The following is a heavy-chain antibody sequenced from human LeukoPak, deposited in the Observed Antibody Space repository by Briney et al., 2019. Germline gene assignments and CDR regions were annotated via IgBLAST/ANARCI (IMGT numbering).Heavy chain of an antibody. CDR1: GYTFTSYG. D-gene: IGHD5-24*01. CDR3: ARDLLYLEMATISFDY. Sequence: ASVKVSCKASGYTFTSYGISWVRQAPGQGLEWMGWISAYNGSTNYAQKLQGRVTMTTDTSTSTAYMELRSLRSDDTAVYYCARDLLYLEMATISFDYWGQGTLVTVSS. V-gene: IGHV1-18*01. CDR2: ISAYNGST. J-gene: IGHJ4*02.